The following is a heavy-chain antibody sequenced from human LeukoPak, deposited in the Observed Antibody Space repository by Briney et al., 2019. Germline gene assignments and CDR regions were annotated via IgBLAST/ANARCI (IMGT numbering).Heavy chain of an antibody. D-gene: IGHD3-3*01. CDR2: IYYSGST. J-gene: IGHJ5*02. CDR3: ARVRVEITIFGVALNWFDP. V-gene: IGHV4-31*03. CDR1: GGSISSGGYY. Sequence: SETPSLTCTVSGGSISSGGYYWSWIRQHPGKGLEWIGYIYYSGSTYYNPSLKSRVTISVDTSKNQFSLKLSSVTAADTAVYYCARVRVEITIFGVALNWFDPWGQGTLVTVSS.